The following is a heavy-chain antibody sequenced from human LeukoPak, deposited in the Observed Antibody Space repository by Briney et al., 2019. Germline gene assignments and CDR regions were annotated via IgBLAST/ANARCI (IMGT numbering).Heavy chain of an antibody. CDR2: NSGSGGST. J-gene: IGHJ4*02. Sequence: GGSLRLSCAASGFTFSSYAMSWVRQAPGKGLEWVSANSGSGGSTYYADSVKGRFTISRDNSKSTLYLQMNSLRAEDTAVYYCAKDFLPTVSYNFDYWGQGTLVTVSS. V-gene: IGHV3-23*01. CDR1: GFTFSSYA. CDR3: AKDFLPTVSYNFDY. D-gene: IGHD4-11*01.